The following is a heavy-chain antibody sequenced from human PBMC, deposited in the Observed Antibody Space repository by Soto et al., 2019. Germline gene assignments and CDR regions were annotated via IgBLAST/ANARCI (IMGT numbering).Heavy chain of an antibody. V-gene: IGHV1-3*01. CDR2: XXAXXGNT. CDR3: ASLDV. J-gene: IGHJ4*02. CDR1: GYTFTSYA. Sequence: ASVKVSCKASGYTFTSYAMHWVRQAPGQRLEWXGXXXAXXGNTKYSQKFQGRVTITRDTSASTAYMELSSLRSEDTAVYYCASLDVWGQGTLVTVSS. D-gene: IGHD3-3*01.